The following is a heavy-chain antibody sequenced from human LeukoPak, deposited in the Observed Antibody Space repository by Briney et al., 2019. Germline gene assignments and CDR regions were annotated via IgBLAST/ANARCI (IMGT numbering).Heavy chain of an antibody. D-gene: IGHD6-19*01. CDR1: GYSISSGYY. Sequence: SETPSLTCTVSGYSISSGYYWGWIRQPPGKGLEWIGYIYGSGYTNYNPSLKSRVTMSIDTSKNHFSLKLTSVTAADTATYYCARETSLAGFASGLGFNYWGQGILVTVSS. CDR3: ARETSLAGFASGLGFNY. J-gene: IGHJ4*02. V-gene: IGHV4-61*03. CDR2: IYGSGYT.